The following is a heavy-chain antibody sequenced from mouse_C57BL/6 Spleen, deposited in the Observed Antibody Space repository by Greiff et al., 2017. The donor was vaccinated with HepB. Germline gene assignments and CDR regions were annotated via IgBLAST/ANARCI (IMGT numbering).Heavy chain of an antibody. J-gene: IGHJ4*01. Sequence: EVQLVESVAELVRPGASVKLSCTASGFNIKNTYMHWVKQRPEQGLEWIGRIDPANGNTKYAPKFQGKATITADTSSNTAYLQLSSLTSEDTAIYYCARSETVVAKFPYYAMDYWGQGTSVTVSS. D-gene: IGHD1-1*01. CDR2: IDPANGNT. CDR1: GFNIKNTY. V-gene: IGHV14-3*01. CDR3: ARSETVVAKFPYYAMDY.